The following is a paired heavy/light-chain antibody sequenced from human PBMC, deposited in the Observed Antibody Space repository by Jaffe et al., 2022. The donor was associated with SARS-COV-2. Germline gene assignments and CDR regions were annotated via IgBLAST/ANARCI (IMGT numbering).Heavy chain of an antibody. CDR3: ARLARTGGYHIDY. Sequence: QVQLQESGPGLVKPSETLSLTCTVSGGSIRSSSYYWGWIRQPPGKGLEWIGNIYYSGSTYYSPSLMSRVTISVDTSTNQFSLRLSSVTAADTAVYYCARLARTGGYHIDYWGQGTLVTVSS. D-gene: IGHD3-3*01. CDR2: IYYSGST. CDR1: GGSIRSSSYY. V-gene: IGHV4-39*01. J-gene: IGHJ4*02.
Light chain of an antibody. V-gene: IGLV8-61*01. Sequence: QTVVTQEPSFSVSPGGTVTLTCGLSSGSVSTSYYPSWYQQTPGQTPRTLIYSTNTRSSGVPDRFSGSILGNKAALTITGAQADDESDYYCVLYMGSGISVFGGGTKLTVL. CDR2: STN. J-gene: IGLJ3*02. CDR3: VLYMGSGISV. CDR1: SGSVSTSYY.